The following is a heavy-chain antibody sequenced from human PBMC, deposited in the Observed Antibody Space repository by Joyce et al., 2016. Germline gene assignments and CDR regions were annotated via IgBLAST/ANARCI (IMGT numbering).Heavy chain of an antibody. CDR1: GYTLASYP. V-gene: IGHV1-3*01. CDR3: ARIAPTSGDDY. Sequence: VQLVQSGAAVKRPVASIKISCKAAGYTLASYPLHWVRQAPGQRLECMAWVNADKNYTKYSEKFQGSVTLTRDRSANTAYMILSSLRSAETAIYYCARIAPTSGDDYWGQGTLITVSS. D-gene: IGHD5-12*01. J-gene: IGHJ4*02. CDR2: VNADKNYT.